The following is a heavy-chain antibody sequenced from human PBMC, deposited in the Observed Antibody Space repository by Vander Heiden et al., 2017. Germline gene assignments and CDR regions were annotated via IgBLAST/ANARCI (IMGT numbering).Heavy chain of an antibody. CDR3: ARHFLGFGGSTSCSLGYFDD. J-gene: IGHJ4*02. CDR1: GDSIDSNVYY. V-gene: IGHV4-39*01. D-gene: IGHD2-2*01. Sequence: QLQLQESGPGLVKPSDTLSLTCTVSGDSIDSNVYYWGWIRQPPGKGLEWIGTMYESGTTDQNPSLKGRVTISVDTSKNNVSLRLSSLTAADTAVYYWARHFLGFGGSTSCSLGYFDDWGQGTLVTVSS. CDR2: MYESGTT.